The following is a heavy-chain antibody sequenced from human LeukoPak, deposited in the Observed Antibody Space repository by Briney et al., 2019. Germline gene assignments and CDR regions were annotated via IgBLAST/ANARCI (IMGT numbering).Heavy chain of an antibody. CDR2: ISSSGSTI. D-gene: IGHD6-13*01. Sequence: GGSLRLSCAASGFTFSDYYMSWIRQAPGKGLEWVSYISSSGSTIYYADSVKGRFTISRDNAKNSLYLQMNSLRAEDTAVYYCAREAAAGTLRYYYMDVWGKGTTVTVSS. CDR1: GFTFSDYY. CDR3: AREAAAGTLRYYYMDV. J-gene: IGHJ6*03. V-gene: IGHV3-11*01.